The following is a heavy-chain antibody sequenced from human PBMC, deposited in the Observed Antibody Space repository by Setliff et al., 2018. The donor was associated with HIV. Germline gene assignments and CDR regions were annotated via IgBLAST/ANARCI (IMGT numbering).Heavy chain of an antibody. CDR2: IGQDGSVK. CDR1: RFDFNNYW. D-gene: IGHD5-18*01. V-gene: IGHV3-7*03. J-gene: IGHJ3*02. Sequence: GGSLRLSCAASRFDFNNYWMCWVRQAPGKGLEWVANIGQDGSVKNYVDSVKGRFTISRDNAKNSMDLQMNSLRAEDTAVYYCARDDSNGNTDAFDIWGQGTTVTVSS. CDR3: ARDDSNGNTDAFDI.